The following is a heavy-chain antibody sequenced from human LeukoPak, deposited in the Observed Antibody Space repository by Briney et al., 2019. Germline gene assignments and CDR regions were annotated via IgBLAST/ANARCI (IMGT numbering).Heavy chain of an antibody. V-gene: IGHV4-30-4*01. Sequence: PSQTLSLTCTVSGGSISSGDYYWSWIRQPPGKGLEWIGYIYYSGSTYYNPSLKSRVIISVDTSKNQFSLKLSSVTAADTAVYYCASAYYDFWSGSPSYGMDVWGQGTTVTVSS. D-gene: IGHD3-3*01. J-gene: IGHJ6*02. CDR1: GGSISSGDYY. CDR2: IYYSGST. CDR3: ASAYYDFWSGSPSYGMDV.